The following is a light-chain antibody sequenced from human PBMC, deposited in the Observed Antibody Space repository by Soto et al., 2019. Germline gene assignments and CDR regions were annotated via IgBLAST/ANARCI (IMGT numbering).Light chain of an antibody. CDR1: QTISSW. Sequence: DIQVTQSPATLSGSVGDRVTITCRASQTISSWLAWYQQKPGKAPKLLIYKASSLESGVPSRFSGSGSGTEFTLTVSSLQPDDFATYYCQQYNSYSPTFGQGTKVDI. CDR3: QQYNSYSPT. CDR2: KAS. J-gene: IGKJ1*01. V-gene: IGKV1-5*03.